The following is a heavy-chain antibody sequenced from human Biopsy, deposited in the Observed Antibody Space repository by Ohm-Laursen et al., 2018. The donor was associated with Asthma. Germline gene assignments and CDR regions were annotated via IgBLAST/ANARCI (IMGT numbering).Heavy chain of an antibody. CDR3: ARGLDYSGRSGFDY. D-gene: IGHD3-10*01. CDR1: GFTFSSYG. V-gene: IGHV3-33*05. J-gene: IGHJ4*02. CDR2: MSYDGSIK. Sequence: SLRLSCSASGFTFSSYGMDWVRQAPGKGLEWVALMSYDGSIKDYADSVKGRFTISRDNSMNTLYLHMNSLRVEDTAVYYCARGLDYSGRSGFDYWGQGTLVAVSS.